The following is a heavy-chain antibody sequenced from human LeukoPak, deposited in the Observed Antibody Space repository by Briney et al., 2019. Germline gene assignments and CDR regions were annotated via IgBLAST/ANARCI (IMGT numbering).Heavy chain of an antibody. CDR1: GGSFSGYY. V-gene: IGHV4-34*01. J-gene: IGHJ6*03. D-gene: IGHD6-6*01. CDR2: INHSGST. Sequence: SETLSLTCAVYGGSFSGYYWSWIRQPPGKGLEWIGEINHSGSTNYNPSLKSRVTISVDTSKNQFSLKLSSVTAADTAVYYCARGSSFPYYYYYHYMDVWGKGTTVTVSS. CDR3: ARGSSFPYYYYYHYMDV.